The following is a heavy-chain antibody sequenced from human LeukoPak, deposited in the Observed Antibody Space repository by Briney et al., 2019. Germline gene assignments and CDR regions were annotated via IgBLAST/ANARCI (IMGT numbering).Heavy chain of an antibody. Sequence: PGGSLRLSCAASGFTFSSYAMHWVRQAPGKGLEWVAVISYDGSNKYYADSVKGRFTISRDNSKNTLYLQMNSLRAEDTAVYYCARSTPPDNWNYVGYWGQGTLVTVSS. CDR3: ARSTPPDNWNYVGY. CDR1: GFTFSSYA. V-gene: IGHV3-30-3*01. CDR2: ISYDGSNK. J-gene: IGHJ4*02. D-gene: IGHD1-20*01.